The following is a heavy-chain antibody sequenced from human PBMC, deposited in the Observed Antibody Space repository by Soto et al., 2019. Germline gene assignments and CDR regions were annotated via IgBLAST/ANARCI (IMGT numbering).Heavy chain of an antibody. CDR1: GYTFTGYY. Sequence: ASVKVSCKASGYTFTGYYMHWVRQAPGQGLEWMGWINPNSGGTNYAQKFQGRVTMTRDTSISTAYMELSRLRSDDTAVYYCARDRHLNLRGYSYGSVPLYYGMDVWGQGTTVTVSS. CDR3: ARDRHLNLRGYSYGSVPLYYGMDV. J-gene: IGHJ6*02. D-gene: IGHD5-18*01. CDR2: INPNSGGT. V-gene: IGHV1-2*02.